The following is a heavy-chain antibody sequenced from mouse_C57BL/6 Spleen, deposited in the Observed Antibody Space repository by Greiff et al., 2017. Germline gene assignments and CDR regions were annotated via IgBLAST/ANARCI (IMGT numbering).Heavy chain of an antibody. D-gene: IGHD3-1*01. CDR1: GYTFTDYY. V-gene: IGHV1-19*01. CDR2: INPYNGGS. CDR3: TRAGYRIRYFDD. J-gene: IGHJ2*01. Sequence: EVQLQQSGPVLVQPGASVKMSCKASGYTFTDYYMNWVKQSHGKSLEWIGVINPYNGGSSTNQKFKGKGTLTVDKSTSTAYMELRSLASGASAVSYCTRAGYRIRYFDDWGPGTTLTVSS.